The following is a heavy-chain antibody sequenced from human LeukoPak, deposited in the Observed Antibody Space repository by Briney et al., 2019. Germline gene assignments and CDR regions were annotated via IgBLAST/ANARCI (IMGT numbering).Heavy chain of an antibody. Sequence: PSETLSLTCTVSGASFSNYCWSWIRQPPGKGLEWIRYISYTGSTNYNPSLESRVTISVDTSKNKFSLRLSSVTTADTAVYYCARADCSSTSCYAWRDAFDIWGQGTMVTVSS. CDR2: ISYTGST. CDR3: ARADCSSTSCYAWRDAFDI. D-gene: IGHD2-2*01. CDR1: GASFSNYC. V-gene: IGHV4-59*01. J-gene: IGHJ3*02.